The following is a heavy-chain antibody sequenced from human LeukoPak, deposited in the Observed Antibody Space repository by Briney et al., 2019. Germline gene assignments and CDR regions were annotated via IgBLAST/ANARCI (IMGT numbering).Heavy chain of an antibody. V-gene: IGHV4-34*01. CDR3: ARGRRSYCGGDCYSRYFDL. J-gene: IGHJ2*01. Sequence: PSETLSLTCAVYGGSFSGYYWSWIRQPPGKGLEWIGEINHSGSTNYNPSLKSRVTISVDTSKNQFSLKLSSVTAADTAVYYCARGRRSYCGGDCYSRYFDLWGRGTLVTVSS. CDR2: INHSGST. CDR1: GGSFSGYY. D-gene: IGHD2-21*01.